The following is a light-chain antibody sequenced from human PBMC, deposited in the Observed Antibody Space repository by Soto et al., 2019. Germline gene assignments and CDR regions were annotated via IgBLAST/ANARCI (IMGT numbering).Light chain of an antibody. CDR1: SSDVGSYNR. J-gene: IGLJ1*01. CDR2: EVS. Sequence: QAVVTQPPSVSGSPGQSVTISCTGTSSDVGSYNRVSWYQQPPGTAPKLMIYEVSNRPSGVPDRFSGSKSGNTASLTISGLQAEDEADYYCSSYTSSSPPYVFGTGTKVTVL. V-gene: IGLV2-18*02. CDR3: SSYTSSSPPYV.